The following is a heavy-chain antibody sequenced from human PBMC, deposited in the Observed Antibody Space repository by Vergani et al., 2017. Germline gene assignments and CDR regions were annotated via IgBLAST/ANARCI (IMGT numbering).Heavy chain of an antibody. J-gene: IGHJ6*02. CDR1: GGSISSGGYY. CDR3: ARGGRAYSSSWYDRPLRRGMDV. Sequence: QVQLQESGPGLVKPSQTLSLTCTVSGGSISSGGYYWSWIRQHPGKGLEWIGYIYYSGSTYYNPSLKSRVTISVDTSKNQFSLKLSSVTAADTAVYYCARGGRAYSSSWYDRPLRRGMDVWGQGTTVTVSS. CDR2: IYYSGST. V-gene: IGHV4-31*03. D-gene: IGHD6-13*01.